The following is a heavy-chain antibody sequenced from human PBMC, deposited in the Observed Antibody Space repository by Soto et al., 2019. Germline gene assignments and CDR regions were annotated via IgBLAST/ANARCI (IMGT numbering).Heavy chain of an antibody. Sequence: QITLKESGPTLVKPTQTLTLTCTFSGFSLSTSGVGVGWIRQPPGKALEWLALIYWDDDKRYSPSLKSRLTITKDTPKNQVVLTMTNMDPVHTATYYCAHGGYDFWSGYNWFDPWGQGTLVTVSS. D-gene: IGHD3-3*01. CDR3: AHGGYDFWSGYNWFDP. J-gene: IGHJ5*02. CDR1: GFSLSTSGVG. V-gene: IGHV2-5*02. CDR2: IYWDDDK.